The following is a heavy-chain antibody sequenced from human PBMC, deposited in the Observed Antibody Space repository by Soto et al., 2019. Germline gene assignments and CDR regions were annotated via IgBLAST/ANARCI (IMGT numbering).Heavy chain of an antibody. D-gene: IGHD6-19*01. Sequence: PGGSLRLSCAASGFTFSSYPMSWVRQAPGKGLEWVSAISGSGGSTYYADSVKGRFTISRDNSKNTLYLQMNSLRAEDTAVYYSVAGRHGRYFDYWGQGTLVTVSS. CDR2: ISGSGGST. J-gene: IGHJ4*02. CDR1: GFTFSSYP. V-gene: IGHV3-23*01. CDR3: VAGRHGRYFDY.